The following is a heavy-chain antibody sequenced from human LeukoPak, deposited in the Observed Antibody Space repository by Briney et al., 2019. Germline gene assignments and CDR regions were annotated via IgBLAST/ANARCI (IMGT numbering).Heavy chain of an antibody. CDR2: LSGGSDHI. CDR3: ARIGSGWYWDY. Sequence: PGGSLRLSCAASGFTFSSYNMYWVRQAPGQGLEWVSSLSGGSDHIYYADPVKGRFTISRDNAKNSLYLQMNSLRAEDTAVYYCARIGSGWYWDYWAQGTLVTVSS. V-gene: IGHV3-21*01. D-gene: IGHD6-19*01. CDR1: GFTFSSYN. J-gene: IGHJ4*02.